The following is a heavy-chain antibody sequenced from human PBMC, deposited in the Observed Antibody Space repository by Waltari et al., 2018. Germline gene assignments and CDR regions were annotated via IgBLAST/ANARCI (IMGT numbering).Heavy chain of an antibody. CDR2: ISYDGRNK. Sequence: QVQLVESGGGVVQPGRSLRLSCAASGFTFSTYAMHWVRQAPGKGLEWLQVISYDGRNKYYLDSVNGRFTISRDNSKNTLYMQMNSLRAEDTAVYYCQSAMSAFDIWGQGTMVTVSS. CDR3: QSAMSAFDI. CDR1: GFTFSTYA. D-gene: IGHD2-2*01. J-gene: IGHJ3*02. V-gene: IGHV3-30*03.